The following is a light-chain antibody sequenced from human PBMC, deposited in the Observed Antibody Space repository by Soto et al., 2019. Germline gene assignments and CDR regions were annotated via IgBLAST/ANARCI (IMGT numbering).Light chain of an antibody. V-gene: IGKV3-15*01. CDR2: GAS. Sequence: EILMTQSPATLSVSPGERATLSSRASQSVSSNLAWYQQKPGQAPRLLIYGASTRATGIPARLSGSGSGTEFTLTISSLQSEAFAVYYCQQYNTWPPYTLGQGTRLEIK. CDR1: QSVSSN. CDR3: QQYNTWPPYT. J-gene: IGKJ5*01.